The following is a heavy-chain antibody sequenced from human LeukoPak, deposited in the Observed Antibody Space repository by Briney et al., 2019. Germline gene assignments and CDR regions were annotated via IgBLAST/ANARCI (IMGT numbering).Heavy chain of an antibody. CDR2: ISGSSSTI. J-gene: IGHJ4*02. V-gene: IGHV3-48*01. CDR3: AKDSHPNRGAGYYFDY. Sequence: GGSLRLSCAASGFTFSSYSMNWVRQAPGKGLECISYISGSSSTIYYADSVKGRFTISRDNSKNTLYLQMNSLRAEDTAVYYCAKDSHPNRGAGYYFDYWGQGTLVTVSS. D-gene: IGHD3-10*01. CDR1: GFTFSSYS.